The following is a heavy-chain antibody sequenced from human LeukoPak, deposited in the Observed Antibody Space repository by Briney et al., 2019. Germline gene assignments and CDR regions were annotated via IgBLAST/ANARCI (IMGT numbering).Heavy chain of an antibody. J-gene: IGHJ4*02. CDR3: ARHAAAAAPGYPFDS. CDR2: IHHSGET. CDR1: GGSISGHY. V-gene: IGHV4-59*08. Sequence: PSETLSLTCTVSGGSISGHYWSWIRQPPDKGLEWIAYIHHSGETNYSPSVKSRVTISLDTSNNQISLKLSSVTAADTALYYCARHAAAAAPGYPFDSWGQGTLVAVSS. D-gene: IGHD6-13*01.